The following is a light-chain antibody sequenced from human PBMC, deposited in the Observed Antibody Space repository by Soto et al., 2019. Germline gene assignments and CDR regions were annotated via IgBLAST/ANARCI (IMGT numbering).Light chain of an antibody. CDR2: AAS. CDR1: QGITDY. V-gene: IGKV1-27*01. Sequence: DIQMTQSPSTLSASVGDRVTITCLASQGITDYLAWYQQKPGQVPNLLIYAASTLQSGVPSRFSASGSGTDFTLTITGLQPEDVATYYCQNYNSAPGTFGQGTKVDIK. J-gene: IGKJ1*01. CDR3: QNYNSAPGT.